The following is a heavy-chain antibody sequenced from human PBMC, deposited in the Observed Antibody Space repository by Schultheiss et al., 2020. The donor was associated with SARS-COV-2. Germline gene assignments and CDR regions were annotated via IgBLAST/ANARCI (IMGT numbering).Heavy chain of an antibody. Sequence: ASVKVSCKASGYTFTGYYMHWVRQAPGQGLEWMGWINPNSGGTNYAQKFQGWVTMTRDTSISTAYMELSSLRSEDTAVYYCATHHPSTARTYAMDVWGQGTTVTVSS. V-gene: IGHV1-2*04. CDR3: ATHHPSTARTYAMDV. CDR1: GYTFTGYY. J-gene: IGHJ6*02. CDR2: INPNSGGT.